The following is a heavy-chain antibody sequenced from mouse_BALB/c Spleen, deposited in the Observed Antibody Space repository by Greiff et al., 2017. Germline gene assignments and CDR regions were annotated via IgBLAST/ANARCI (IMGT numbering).Heavy chain of an antibody. CDR1: GFTFTDYY. J-gene: IGHJ4*01. V-gene: IGHV7-3*02. Sequence: EVMLVESGGGLVQPGGSLRLSCATSGFTFTDYYMSWVRQPPGKALEWLGFIRNKANGYTTEYSASVKGRFTISRDNSQSILYLQMNTLRAEDSATYYCARGYDDYYAMDYWGQGTSVTVSS. CDR2: IRNKANGYTT. CDR3: ARGYDDYYAMDY. D-gene: IGHD2-14*01.